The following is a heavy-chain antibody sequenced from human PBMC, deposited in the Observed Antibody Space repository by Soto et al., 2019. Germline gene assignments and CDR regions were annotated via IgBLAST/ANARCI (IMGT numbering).Heavy chain of an antibody. CDR2: IYYSGST. Sequence: QVQLQESGPGLVKPSETLSLTCTVSGGSISSYYWSWIRQPPGKGLEWIGYIYYSGSTNYNPSLKSRVTISVDTSKNQFSLKLSSVTAADTAVYYCARGVLLDYWGQGTLVTVSS. CDR1: GGSISSYY. J-gene: IGHJ4*02. CDR3: ARGVLLDY. V-gene: IGHV4-59*01. D-gene: IGHD1-26*01.